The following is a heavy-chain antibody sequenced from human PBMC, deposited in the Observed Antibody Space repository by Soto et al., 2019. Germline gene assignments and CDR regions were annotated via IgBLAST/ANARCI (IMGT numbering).Heavy chain of an antibody. D-gene: IGHD5-18*01. V-gene: IGHV4-59*12. J-gene: IGHJ4*02. CDR1: GGSISNFY. CDR2: VDYSGTA. CDR3: ARADTAMTTPFDY. Sequence: QVQLQESGPGLVKPPETLSLTCTVSGGSISNFYWSWIRQPPGRGLEWIGYVDYSGTANYNRSLKSRVSMSVDTSKNQLCLKVTSVTAADTAMYYCARADTAMTTPFDYWGQGTLVTVSS.